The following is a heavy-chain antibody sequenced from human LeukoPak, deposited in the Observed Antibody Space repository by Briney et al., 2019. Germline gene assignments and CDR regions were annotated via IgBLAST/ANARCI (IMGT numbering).Heavy chain of an antibody. V-gene: IGHV4-59*08. Sequence: PSETLSLTCTVSGGSISSYYWSWIRQPPGKGLEWIGYIYYSGSTNYNPSLKSRVTISVDTSKNQFSLKLSSVTAADTAVYYCARSFESGNDYWGQGTLVTVSS. CDR3: ARSFESGNDY. J-gene: IGHJ4*02. CDR1: GGSISSYY. D-gene: IGHD1-1*01. CDR2: IYYSGST.